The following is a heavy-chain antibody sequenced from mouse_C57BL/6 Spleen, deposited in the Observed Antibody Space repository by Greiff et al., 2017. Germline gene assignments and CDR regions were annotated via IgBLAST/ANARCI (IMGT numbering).Heavy chain of an antibody. V-gene: IGHV3-6*01. J-gene: IGHJ3*01. D-gene: IGHD2-3*01. Sequence: EVKLEESGPGLVKPSQSLSLTCSVTGYSITSGYYWNWIRQFPGNKLEWMGYISYDGSNNYNPSLKNRISITRDPSKNQFFLKLNSVTTEDTATYYCARDQGRSIQYYWGQGTLVTVSA. CDR3: ARDQGRSIQYY. CDR2: ISYDGSN. CDR1: GYSITSGYY.